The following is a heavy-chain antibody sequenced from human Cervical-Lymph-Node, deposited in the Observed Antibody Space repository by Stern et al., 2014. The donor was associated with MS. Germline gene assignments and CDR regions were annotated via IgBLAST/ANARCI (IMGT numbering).Heavy chain of an antibody. D-gene: IGHD3-10*01. V-gene: IGHV3-30*03. CDR2: ISYDEKNE. CDR3: VPASGPFDY. CDR1: GFTFSRYA. Sequence: DQLVESGGGVVQPGTSLRLSCATSGFTFSRYAMHWVRQAPGKGLQWLAGISYDEKNENYADSVRGRFTISRDSSKKMLYLQMAGRPMDDPAVSYCVPASGPFDYRGQGTLVIVSS. J-gene: IGHJ4*02.